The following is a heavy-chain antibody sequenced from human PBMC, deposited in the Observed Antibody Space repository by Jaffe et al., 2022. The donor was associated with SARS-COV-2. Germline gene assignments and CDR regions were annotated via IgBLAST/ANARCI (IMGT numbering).Heavy chain of an antibody. CDR3: AKYVSGLGFFDY. V-gene: IGHV3-7*03. CDR1: GFIFSTYW. J-gene: IGHJ4*02. CDR2: IKQDGSEK. D-gene: IGHD6-19*01. Sequence: EVQLVESGGGLVQPGGSLRLSCAASGFIFSTYWMSWVRQAPGEGLEWVANIKQDGSEKYYVDSVKGRFTISRDNAKNSLYLQMNSLRAEDTAVYYCAKYVSGLGFFDYWGQGTLVTVSS.